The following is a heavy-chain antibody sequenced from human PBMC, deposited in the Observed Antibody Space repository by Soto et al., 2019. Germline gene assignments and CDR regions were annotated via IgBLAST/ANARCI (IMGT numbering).Heavy chain of an antibody. CDR2: IYYSGST. CDR1: GGSISSGDYY. Sequence: SETLSLTCTVSGGSISSGDYYWRWIRQPPGKGLEWIGYIYYSGSTYYNPSLKSRVTISVDTSKNQFSLKLSSVTAADTAVYYCARDRVTIFSPLHGMDVWGQGTTVTVSS. V-gene: IGHV4-30-4*01. CDR3: ARDRVTIFSPLHGMDV. D-gene: IGHD3-9*01. J-gene: IGHJ6*02.